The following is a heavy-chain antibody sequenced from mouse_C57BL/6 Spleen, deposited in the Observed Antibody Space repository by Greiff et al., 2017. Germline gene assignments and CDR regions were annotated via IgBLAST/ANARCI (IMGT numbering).Heavy chain of an antibody. J-gene: IGHJ1*03. V-gene: IGHV1-62-2*01. Sequence: VQLQQSGAELVKPGASVKLSCTASGYTFTEYTIHWVKQRSGQGLEWIGWFYPGSGSIKYNEKFHDKATLTADKSSSTVYMVISRLTSDDSVVYFCARHEDYYAYWYFDVWGTGTTVTVSS. CDR1: GYTFTEYT. CDR2: FYPGSGSI. CDR3: ARHEDYYAYWYFDV. D-gene: IGHD1-1*01.